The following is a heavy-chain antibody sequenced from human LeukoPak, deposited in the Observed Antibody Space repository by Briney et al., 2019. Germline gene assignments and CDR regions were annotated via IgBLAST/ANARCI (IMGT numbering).Heavy chain of an antibody. V-gene: IGHV1-8*01. CDR1: GYTFTSYD. D-gene: IGHD3-16*01. Sequence: ASVKVSCKASGYTFTSYDINWVRQATGQGLEWMGWMNPNSGNTGYAQRFQGRVTMTRNTSTSTAYMELSSLRSEDTAVYYCARSSLKGGSFDYWGQGTLVTVSS. CDR2: MNPNSGNT. CDR3: ARSSLKGGSFDY. J-gene: IGHJ4*02.